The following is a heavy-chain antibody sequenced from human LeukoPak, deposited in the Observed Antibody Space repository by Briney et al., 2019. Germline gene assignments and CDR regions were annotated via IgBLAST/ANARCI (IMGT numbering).Heavy chain of an antibody. CDR1: GFTISSFG. Sequence: GGSLRLSCAASGFTISSFGMSWVRQAPGKGLEWVSTFGGGGGTYYADSVKGRFTISRDNSKNTLYLQMNSLRAEDTATYYCSISPDYWGQGTLVTVSS. CDR3: SISPDY. CDR2: FGGGGGT. J-gene: IGHJ4*02. D-gene: IGHD2/OR15-2a*01. V-gene: IGHV3-23*01.